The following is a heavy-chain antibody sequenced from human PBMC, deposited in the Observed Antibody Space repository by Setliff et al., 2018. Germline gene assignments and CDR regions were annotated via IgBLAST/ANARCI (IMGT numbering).Heavy chain of an antibody. Sequence: GASVKVSCKGSGYILSSYGISWVRQAPGKGLEWVGWISSYNDVTTYAQRFQGRVTLTKDTSTSAAYMELRSLRSDDSAVYYCAISTLSICSGGSCPNAFDVWGQGTMVTVSS. CDR1: GYILSSYG. D-gene: IGHD2-15*01. CDR2: ISSYNDVT. CDR3: AISTLSICSGGSCPNAFDV. J-gene: IGHJ3*01. V-gene: IGHV1-18*01.